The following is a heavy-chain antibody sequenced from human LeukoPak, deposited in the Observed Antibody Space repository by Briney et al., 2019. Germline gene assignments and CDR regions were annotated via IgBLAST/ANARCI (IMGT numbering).Heavy chain of an antibody. V-gene: IGHV4-31*03. Sequence: SQTLSLTCTVSGGPISSGGYYWSWIRQHPGKGLEWIGYIYYSGSTYYNPSLKSRVTISVDTSKNQFSLKLSSVTAADTAVYYCAREPPSTVTTARYFDLWGRGTLVTVSS. D-gene: IGHD4-17*01. CDR3: AREPPSTVTTARYFDL. J-gene: IGHJ2*01. CDR2: IYYSGST. CDR1: GGPISSGGYY.